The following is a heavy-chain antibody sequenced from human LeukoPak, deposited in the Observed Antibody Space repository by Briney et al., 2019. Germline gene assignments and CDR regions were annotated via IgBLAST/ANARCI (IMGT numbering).Heavy chain of an antibody. CDR3: VRGGLSTWS. Sequence: GGSLRLSCAASGFTFKLYWMHWVRQAPGKGPVWVSRINDDGSSTTYADSVKGRFTISRDDAKNMLFLQMNSLRGEDTAVYYCVRGGLSTWSWGQGTLVTVSS. CDR2: INDDGSST. CDR1: GFTFKLYW. V-gene: IGHV3-74*01. D-gene: IGHD2-15*01. J-gene: IGHJ5*02.